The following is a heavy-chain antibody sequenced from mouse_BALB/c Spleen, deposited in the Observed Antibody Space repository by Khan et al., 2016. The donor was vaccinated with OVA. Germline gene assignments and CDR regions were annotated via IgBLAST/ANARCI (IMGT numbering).Heavy chain of an antibody. J-gene: IGHJ4*01. D-gene: IGHD2-3*01. CDR2: ISYSGST. Sequence: VQLQQPGPGLVKPSQSLSLTCTVTGYSITSDYAWNWIRQFPGNKLEWMGYISYSGSTNYNPALKSRISITRDTSKNQFFLQLNSVTTEDTATYYCARDGSLYNYAIDYWGQGTSVTVSS. CDR3: ARDGSLYNYAIDY. V-gene: IGHV3-2*02. CDR1: GYSITSDYA.